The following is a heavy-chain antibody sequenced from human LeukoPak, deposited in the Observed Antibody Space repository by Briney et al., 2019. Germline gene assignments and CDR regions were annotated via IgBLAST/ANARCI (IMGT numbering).Heavy chain of an antibody. J-gene: IGHJ2*01. Sequence: PGGSLRLSCAASGFTFSSYGMHWVRQAPGKGLEWVEVISYDGSNKYYADSVKGRFTISRDNSKNTLYLQMNSLRAEDMAVYYCARGPWASGTQITSLDLWGRGTLVTVSS. CDR1: GFTFSSYG. CDR3: ARGPWASGTQITSLDL. V-gene: IGHV3-30*03. CDR2: ISYDGSNK. D-gene: IGHD3-10*01.